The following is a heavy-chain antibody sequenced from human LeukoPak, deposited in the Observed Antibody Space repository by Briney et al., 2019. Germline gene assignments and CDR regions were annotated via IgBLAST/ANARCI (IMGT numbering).Heavy chain of an antibody. CDR3: ARDGGPLYHTGTGYYRAFDI. V-gene: IGHV4-59*01. D-gene: IGHD3-9*01. J-gene: IGHJ3*02. Sequence: ASETLSLTCTVSGDSMTDYFWSWIRQPPGKGLEYIGDVFYTGSTKYNPSLKSRVSISVDTSKEQFSLNLRSVTAADTAVYYCARDGGPLYHTGTGYYRAFDIWGPGTMVAVSP. CDR1: GDSMTDYF. CDR2: VFYTGST.